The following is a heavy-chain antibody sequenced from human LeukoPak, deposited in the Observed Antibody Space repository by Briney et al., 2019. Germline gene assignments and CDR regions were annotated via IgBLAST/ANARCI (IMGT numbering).Heavy chain of an antibody. J-gene: IGHJ4*02. CDR2: IIPIFGTA. CDR1: GGTFSSYA. D-gene: IGHD6-19*01. CDR3: ARSRGAVADFDY. Sequence: GSSVKVSCKASGGTFSSYAINWVRQAPGQGLEWMGGIIPIFGTANYAQKFQGRVTITADESTSTAYMELSSLRSEDTAVYYCARSRGAVADFDYWGQGTLVTVSS. V-gene: IGHV1-69*01.